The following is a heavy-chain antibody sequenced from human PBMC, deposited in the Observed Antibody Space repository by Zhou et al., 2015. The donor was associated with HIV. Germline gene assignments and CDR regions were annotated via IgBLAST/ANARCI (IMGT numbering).Heavy chain of an antibody. CDR1: GFIFGDYY. Sequence: QLQLVESGGGLVKPGGSLRLSCTTSGFIFGDYYMTWIRQTPGKGLEWISYISSSGSTMFYADSVRGRFTISRDNDKKSLHLHMNSLRAEDTGLYYCARDSNGGWYGPNYWGQGTLVTVSS. V-gene: IGHV3-11*04. CDR3: ARDSNGGWYGPNY. J-gene: IGHJ4*02. CDR2: ISSSGSTM. D-gene: IGHD6-19*01.